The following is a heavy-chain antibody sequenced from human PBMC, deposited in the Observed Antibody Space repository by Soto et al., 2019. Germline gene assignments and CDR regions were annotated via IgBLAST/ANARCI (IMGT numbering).Heavy chain of an antibody. V-gene: IGHV3-23*01. CDR3: AKGYRYFDY. J-gene: IGHJ4*02. D-gene: IGHD5-18*01. Sequence: PGGSERKTGVDSKSTVSGDGRSWVRQAPGKRLEWVSTIGGSGGSTYYADPVKGQFTISGDNSKNTLYLQMNSLRAEDTAVYYCAKGYRYFDYWGQGALVTV. CDR2: IGGSGGST. CDR1: KSTVSGDG.